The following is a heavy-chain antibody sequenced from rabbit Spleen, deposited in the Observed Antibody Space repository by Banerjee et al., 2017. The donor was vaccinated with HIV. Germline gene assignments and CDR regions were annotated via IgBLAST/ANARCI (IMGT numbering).Heavy chain of an antibody. D-gene: IGHD8-1*01. CDR1: GFSFSDGDV. CDR3: ARDTASSFSSYGMDL. CDR2: IDAGSSGFT. J-gene: IGHJ6*01. Sequence: QEQLEESGGGLVKPEGSLTLTCKASGFSFSDGDVMCWVRQAPGKGLEWIACIDAGSSGFTYFATWAKGRFTISKTSSTTVTLQMTRLTAADTATYFCARDTASSFSSYGMDLWGQGTLVTVS. V-gene: IGHV1S45*01.